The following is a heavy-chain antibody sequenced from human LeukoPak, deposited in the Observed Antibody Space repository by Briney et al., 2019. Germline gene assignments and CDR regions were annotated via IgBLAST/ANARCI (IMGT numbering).Heavy chain of an antibody. D-gene: IGHD6-13*01. CDR3: AKDLVGIAASSSPDDY. CDR1: GFTFSSYA. CDR2: ISGSGGST. Sequence: GGSLRLSCAASGFTFSSYAMSWVRQAPGKGLEWVSAISGSGGSTYYADSVKGRFTISRDNSKNTLYLQMNSLRAEDTAVYYCAKDLVGIAASSSPDDYWGQGTLVTVSS. V-gene: IGHV3-23*01. J-gene: IGHJ4*02.